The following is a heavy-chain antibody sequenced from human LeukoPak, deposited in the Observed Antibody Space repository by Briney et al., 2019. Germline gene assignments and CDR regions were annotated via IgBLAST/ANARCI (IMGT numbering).Heavy chain of an antibody. V-gene: IGHV4-34*01. CDR2: INHSGST. CDR3: ARDGVVPAASFDY. D-gene: IGHD2-2*01. Sequence: SETLSLTCAVYGGSFSGYYWSWIRQPPGKGLEWIGEINHSGSTYYNPSLKSRVTISVDTSKNQFSLKLSSVTAADTAVYYCARDGVVPAASFDYWGQGTLVTVSS. CDR1: GGSFSGYY. J-gene: IGHJ4*02.